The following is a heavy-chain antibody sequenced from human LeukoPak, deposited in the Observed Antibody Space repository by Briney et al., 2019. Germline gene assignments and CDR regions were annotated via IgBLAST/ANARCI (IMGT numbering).Heavy chain of an antibody. CDR3: ARRGGLLSMYYYYYYMDV. D-gene: IGHD1-26*01. CDR2: IIPIFGTA. Sequence: SVKVSCKASGGTFSSYAISWVRQAPGQGLEWMGGIIPIFGTANYAQKFQGRVTITADKSTSTAYMELSRLRSDDTAVYYCARRGGLLSMYYYYYYMDVWGKGTTVTVSS. CDR1: GGTFSSYA. J-gene: IGHJ6*03. V-gene: IGHV1-69*06.